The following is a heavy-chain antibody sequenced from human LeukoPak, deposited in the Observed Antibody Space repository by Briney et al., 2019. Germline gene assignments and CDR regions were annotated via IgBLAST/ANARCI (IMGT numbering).Heavy chain of an antibody. D-gene: IGHD3-10*01. V-gene: IGHV3-69-1*01. CDR3: ARVHVRFGDKKSYSYYYGMDV. CDR2: IESGSST. CDR1: GFMLSSYI. Sequence: GGSLRLSCAASGFMLSSYIINCVRQAPGKGLEWVSLIESGSSTYYAASVRGRFTVARDNAKHSVYLQMNSLRADDTAGYYCARVHVRFGDKKSYSYYYGMDVWGQGTTVTVSS. J-gene: IGHJ6*02.